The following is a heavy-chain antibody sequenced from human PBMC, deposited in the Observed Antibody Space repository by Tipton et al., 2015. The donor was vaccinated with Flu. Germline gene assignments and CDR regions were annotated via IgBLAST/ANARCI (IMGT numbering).Heavy chain of an antibody. Sequence: SLRLSCAASGFTFSTYEMNWVRQAPGSGLEWVSYISSSGNYIYYADSVKGRLTISRDNAKNSLYLQVNSLRAEDTAVYYCARGSRGYSYGYSDYWGQGTLVTVSS. CDR3: ARGSRGYSYGYSDY. CDR2: ISSSGNYI. V-gene: IGHV3-48*03. J-gene: IGHJ4*02. CDR1: GFTFSTYE. D-gene: IGHD5-18*01.